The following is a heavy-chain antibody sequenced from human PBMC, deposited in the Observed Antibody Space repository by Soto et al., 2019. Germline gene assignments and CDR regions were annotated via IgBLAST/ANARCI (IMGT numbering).Heavy chain of an antibody. V-gene: IGHV1-2*04. CDR1: GYTFTGYC. Sequence: ASVKVSCKASGYTFTGYCMHWVRQAPGQGLEWMGWINPNSGGTNYAQKFQGWVTMTRDTSISTAYMELSRLRSDDTAVYYCARDRDQYYYDSSGYFWFDPWGQGTLVTVSS. J-gene: IGHJ5*02. CDR2: INPNSGGT. D-gene: IGHD3-22*01. CDR3: ARDRDQYYYDSSGYFWFDP.